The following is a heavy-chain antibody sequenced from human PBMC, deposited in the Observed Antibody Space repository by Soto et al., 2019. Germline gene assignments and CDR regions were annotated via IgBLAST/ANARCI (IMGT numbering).Heavy chain of an antibody. D-gene: IGHD2-2*01. CDR1: GYSFTSYW. Sequence: GESLKISCKGSGYSFTSYWIGWVRQMPGKGLEWMGIIYPGDSDTRYSPSFQGQVTISADRSISTAYLQWSSLKASDTAMYYCARHRGEYCSSTSCYGLDYYYYYMDVWGKGTTVTVSS. J-gene: IGHJ6*03. V-gene: IGHV5-51*01. CDR2: IYPGDSDT. CDR3: ARHRGEYCSSTSCYGLDYYYYYMDV.